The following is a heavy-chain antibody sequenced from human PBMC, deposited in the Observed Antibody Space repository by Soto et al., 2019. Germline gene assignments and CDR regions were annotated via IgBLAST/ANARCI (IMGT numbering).Heavy chain of an antibody. CDR2: IYYSGST. D-gene: IGHD5-18*01. CDR3: ARHRIQLWTLDY. Sequence: PSETLSLTCTVSGGSISSSSYYWGWIRQPPGKGLEWIGSIYYSGSTYYNPSLKSRVTISVDTSKNQFSLKLSSVTAADTAVYYCARHRIQLWTLDYWGQGXLVTVYS. V-gene: IGHV4-39*01. J-gene: IGHJ4*02. CDR1: GGSISSSSYY.